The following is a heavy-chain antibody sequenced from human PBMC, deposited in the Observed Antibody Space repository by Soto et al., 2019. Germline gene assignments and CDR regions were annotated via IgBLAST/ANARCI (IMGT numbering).Heavy chain of an antibody. D-gene: IGHD5-18*01. J-gene: IGHJ4*02. Sequence: PGESLKISCDGSGNTVASSWIGWVRQMPGKGLEWMGIIYPGDSDTRYSPSFQGHVTISADKSISTAYLQWRSLKASDTAMYYCARAIRYIYGYYFDSWGQGSLVTVSS. V-gene: IGHV5-51*01. CDR1: GNTVASSW. CDR3: ARAIRYIYGYYFDS. CDR2: IYPGDSDT.